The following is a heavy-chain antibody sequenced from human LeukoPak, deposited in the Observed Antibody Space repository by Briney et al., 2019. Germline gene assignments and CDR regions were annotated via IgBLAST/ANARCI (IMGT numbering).Heavy chain of an antibody. CDR2: IRVDNGNT. J-gene: IGHJ5*02. Sequence: GASVKVSCKASGYTFTSYGISWVRQAPGQGLEWMGWIRVDNGNTNYAQKFPGRVTFTTDTSTNTAYMELRSLRSDDTAVYYCARAYRNYETYNWFDPWGQGTLVTVSS. CDR3: ARAYRNYETYNWFDP. V-gene: IGHV1-18*01. CDR1: GYTFTSYG. D-gene: IGHD4-11*01.